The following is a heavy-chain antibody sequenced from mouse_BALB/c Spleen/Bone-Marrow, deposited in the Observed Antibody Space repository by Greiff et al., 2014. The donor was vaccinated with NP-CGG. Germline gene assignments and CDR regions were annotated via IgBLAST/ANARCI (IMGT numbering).Heavy chain of an antibody. CDR2: INPYNGDT. CDR1: GYSFTGYF. V-gene: IGHV1-20*02. CDR3: ARSGYYDSSYFDY. J-gene: IGHJ2*01. D-gene: IGHD1-1*01. Sequence: EVQLQQSGPELVKPGASVKISCKASGYSFTGYFMNWVMQSHGKSLEWIGRINPYNGDTFYNQKFKGKATLTVDKSSSTAHMELWSLASEDSAVYYCARSGYYDSSYFDYRGQGTTLTVSS.